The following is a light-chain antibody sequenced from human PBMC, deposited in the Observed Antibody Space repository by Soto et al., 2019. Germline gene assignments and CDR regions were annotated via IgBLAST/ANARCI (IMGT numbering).Light chain of an antibody. Sequence: DIVMTQSPDSLAVSLGERATINCKSSQSVLFTAKNKNYLAWFQQKPGQPPKLLIYWASTRESGVPDRFSGSGAETDFTLTISSLQPEDVGVYYCHQYYSFPHSFGQGTKLEIK. CDR1: QSVLFTAKNKNY. CDR2: WAS. V-gene: IGKV4-1*01. CDR3: HQYYSFPHS. J-gene: IGKJ2*03.